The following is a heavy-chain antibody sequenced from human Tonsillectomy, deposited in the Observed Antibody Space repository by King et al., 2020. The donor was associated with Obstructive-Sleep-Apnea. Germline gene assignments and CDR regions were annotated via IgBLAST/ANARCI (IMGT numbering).Heavy chain of an antibody. CDR1: GFTFSSYA. CDR3: AKDLRDHRRNYFDY. V-gene: IGHV3-23*04. J-gene: IGHJ4*02. Sequence: VQLVESGGGLVQPGGSLRLSCAASGFTFSSYAMSWVRQAPGKGLEWVSAISGSGGSTYSDDSVKGRFTISRDNSKTTLYLQMNSLRAEDTAVYYCAKDLRDHRRNYFDYWGQGTLVTVSS. CDR2: ISGSGGST. D-gene: IGHD1-14*01.